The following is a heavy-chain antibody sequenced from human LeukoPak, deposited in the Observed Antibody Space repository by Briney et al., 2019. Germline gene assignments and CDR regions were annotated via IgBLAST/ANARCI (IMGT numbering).Heavy chain of an antibody. J-gene: IGHJ3*02. CDR2: IRSKAYGGTT. D-gene: IGHD6-13*01. V-gene: IGHV3-49*04. Sequence: GGSLRLSCTASGFTFGDYAMSWVRQAPGKGLEWVGFIRSKAYGGTTEYAASVKGRFTISRDDSKGIAYLQMNSLKTEDTAVYYCTRGRKAAAGTGAFDIWGQGTMVTVSS. CDR1: GFTFGDYA. CDR3: TRGRKAAAGTGAFDI.